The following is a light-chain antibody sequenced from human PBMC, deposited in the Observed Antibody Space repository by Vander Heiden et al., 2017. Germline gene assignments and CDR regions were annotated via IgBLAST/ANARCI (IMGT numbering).Light chain of an antibody. CDR1: QSISSW. V-gene: IGKV1-5*03. CDR3: QQYNRPYT. J-gene: IGKJ2*01. Sequence: DILMTQSPSTLSASVGDRVTITCRASQSISSWLAWYQQKPGKAPKLLIYKASNLQSGVPSRFSGSGSGTEFTLTISSLQPDDFATYYCQQYNRPYTFGQGTKLEIK. CDR2: KAS.